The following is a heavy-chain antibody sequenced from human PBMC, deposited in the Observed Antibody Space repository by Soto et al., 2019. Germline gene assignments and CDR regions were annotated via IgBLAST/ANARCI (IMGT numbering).Heavy chain of an antibody. CDR1: GFTFSSYA. CDR3: AKATAARLLRRYYYYMDV. J-gene: IGHJ6*03. Sequence: EVQLLESGGGLVQPGGSLRLSCAASGFTFSSYAMSWVRQAPGKGLEWVSAISGSGGSTYYADSVKGRFTISRDNSKNTLYLQMNSLRAEDTAVYYCAKATAARLLRRYYYYMDVWGKGTTVTVSS. D-gene: IGHD6-6*01. V-gene: IGHV3-23*01. CDR2: ISGSGGST.